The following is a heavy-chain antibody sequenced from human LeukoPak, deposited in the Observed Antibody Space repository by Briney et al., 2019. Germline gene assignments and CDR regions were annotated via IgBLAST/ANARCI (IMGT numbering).Heavy chain of an antibody. CDR1: GFTFSNAW. CDR3: TTVPQSTVAYYYMDV. V-gene: IGHV3-15*01. D-gene: IGHD4-23*01. CDR2: IKSKTDGGTT. Sequence: GGSLRLSCAASGFTFSNAWMSWVRQAPGKGLEWVGRIKSKTDGGTTDYAAPVKGRFTISRDDSKNTLYLQMNSLKTEDTAVYYCTTVPQSTVAYYYMDVWGKGTTVTVSS. J-gene: IGHJ6*03.